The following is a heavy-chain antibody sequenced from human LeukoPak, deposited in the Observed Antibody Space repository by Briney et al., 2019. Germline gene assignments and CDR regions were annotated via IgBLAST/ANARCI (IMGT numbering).Heavy chain of an antibody. D-gene: IGHD3-3*01. CDR3: ARWSLLRFLEWLAFSAFDI. Sequence: ASETLSLTCAVYGGSFSGYYWSWIRQPPGKGLEWIGEINHSGSTNYNPSLKSRVTISVDTSKNRFSLKLSSVTAADTAVYYCARWSLLRFLEWLAFSAFDIWGQGTMVTVSS. CDR1: GGSFSGYY. J-gene: IGHJ3*02. CDR2: INHSGST. V-gene: IGHV4-34*01.